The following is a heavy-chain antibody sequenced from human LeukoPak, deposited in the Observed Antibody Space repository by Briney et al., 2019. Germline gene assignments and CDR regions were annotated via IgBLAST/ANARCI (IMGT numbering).Heavy chain of an antibody. CDR2: ISSDGSST. Sequence: GGSLRLSCAASGFTFSSYWMHWVRQAPEKGLVWVSRISSDGSSTSYADSVKGRFTISRDNAKNTLYLQMNSLRAEDTAVYYCATSRTFDYWGQGTLVTVSS. CDR3: ATSRTFDY. V-gene: IGHV3-74*01. CDR1: GFTFSSYW. J-gene: IGHJ4*02.